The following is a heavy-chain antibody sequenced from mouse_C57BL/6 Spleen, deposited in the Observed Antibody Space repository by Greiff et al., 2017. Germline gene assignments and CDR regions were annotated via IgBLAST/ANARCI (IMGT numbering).Heavy chain of an antibody. Sequence: QVQLQQPGAELVKPGASVKLSCKASGYTFTSYWMHWVKQRPGRGLEGSGRIDPNRGGTKYNEKIKSKATLTVDKTHSTAYLQLSSLTSEDSAVYYCAREAQATGFAYWGQGTLVTVSA. V-gene: IGHV1-72*01. J-gene: IGHJ3*01. CDR2: IDPNRGGT. D-gene: IGHD3-2*02. CDR3: AREAQATGFAY. CDR1: GYTFTSYW.